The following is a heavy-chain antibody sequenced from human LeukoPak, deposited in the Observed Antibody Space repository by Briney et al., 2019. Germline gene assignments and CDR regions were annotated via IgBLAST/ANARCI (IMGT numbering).Heavy chain of an antibody. V-gene: IGHV5-10-1*01. CDR1: GYSFTSYW. Sequence: RGESLKISCKCSGYSFTSYWISWVRQMPGKGLEWMGRIDPSDSYTNYSPSFQGHVTISADKSISTAYLQWSSLKASDTAMYYCARQTIYYGSGTYYGHWGQGTLVTVSS. J-gene: IGHJ4*02. CDR2: IDPSDSYT. D-gene: IGHD3-10*01. CDR3: ARQTIYYGSGTYYGH.